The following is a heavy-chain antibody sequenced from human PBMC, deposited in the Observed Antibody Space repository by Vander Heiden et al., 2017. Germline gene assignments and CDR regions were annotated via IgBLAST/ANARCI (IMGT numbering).Heavy chain of an antibody. V-gene: IGHV6-1*01. CDR2: AHYRSKWYN. D-gene: IGHD6-19*01. Sequence: QVQLQQSGQGLLKPSQTLSLPCAISGDSVPRNRAAWNWIRQSPSRGLEWLGRAHYRSKWYNDYAESVESRISIKADTSKNQFSLHLNSVTPEDTAVYYCARVRVSSSGSYSPYYYYDLDVWGQGTTVTVSS. CDR1: GDSVPRNRAA. CDR3: ARVRVSSSGSYSPYYYYDLDV. J-gene: IGHJ6*02.